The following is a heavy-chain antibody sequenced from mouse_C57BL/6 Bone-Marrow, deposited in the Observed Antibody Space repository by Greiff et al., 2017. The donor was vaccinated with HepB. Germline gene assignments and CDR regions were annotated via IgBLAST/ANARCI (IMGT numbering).Heavy chain of an antibody. V-gene: IGHV14-1*01. J-gene: IGHJ2*01. CDR2: IDPEDCDT. CDR1: GFNIKDYY. Sequence: VQLQQSGAELVRPGASVKLSCTASGFNIKDYYMHWVKQRPEQGLEWIGRIDPEDCDTEYAPKFKGKATMTADTSTNTAYLQLSSLTSEDTAVYYCTRASRGYFDFWGQGTTLTVSS. CDR3: TRASRGYFDF. D-gene: IGHD6-2*01.